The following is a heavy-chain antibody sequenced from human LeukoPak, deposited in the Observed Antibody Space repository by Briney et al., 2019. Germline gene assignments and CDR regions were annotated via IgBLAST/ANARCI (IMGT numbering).Heavy chain of an antibody. D-gene: IGHD1-1*01. CDR1: GVSISSYY. CDR3: ARGEQEHWYFDL. CDR2: IYTSGST. V-gene: IGHV4-4*07. J-gene: IGHJ2*01. Sequence: PSETLSLTCTVSGVSISSYYWSWLRQPAGKGLEWIGRIYTSGSTNYNPSLKSRTTMSVDTSKNQFSLKLSSVTAADTAVYYCARGEQEHWYFDLWGRGTLVTVSS.